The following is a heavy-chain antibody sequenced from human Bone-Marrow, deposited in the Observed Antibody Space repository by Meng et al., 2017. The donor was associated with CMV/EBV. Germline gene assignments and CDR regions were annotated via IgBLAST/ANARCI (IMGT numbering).Heavy chain of an antibody. Sequence: GGSLRLPCAASGFTFSSYSMNWVRPAPGKGLEWVSSISSSSRYIYYADSVKGRFTISRDNAKNSLYLQMNSLRAEDTAVYYCARVRIAVAPCDYWGQGTLVTVSS. CDR3: ARVRIAVAPCDY. CDR2: ISSSSRYI. V-gene: IGHV3-21*01. J-gene: IGHJ4*02. D-gene: IGHD6-19*01. CDR1: GFTFSSYS.